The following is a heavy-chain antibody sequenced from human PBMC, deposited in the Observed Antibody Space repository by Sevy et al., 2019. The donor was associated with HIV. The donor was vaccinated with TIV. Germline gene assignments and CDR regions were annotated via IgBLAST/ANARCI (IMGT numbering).Heavy chain of an antibody. CDR3: ARVDRDFWSGYVFDY. CDR2: IYSGGST. V-gene: IGHV3-53*01. Sequence: GGFLRLSCAASGFTVSSNYMSWVRQAPGKGLEWLSVIYSGGSTYYADSVKGRFTISRDNSKNTLYLQMNSLRAEDTAVAYCARVDRDFWSGYVFDYWGQGTLVTVSS. J-gene: IGHJ4*02. CDR1: GFTVSSNY. D-gene: IGHD3-3*01.